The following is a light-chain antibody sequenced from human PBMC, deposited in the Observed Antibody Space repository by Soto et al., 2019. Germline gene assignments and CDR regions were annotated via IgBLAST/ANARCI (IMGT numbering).Light chain of an antibody. V-gene: IGLV1-40*01. Sequence: QSVLTQPPSVSGAPGQRVTISCTGSSSNIGAGYDVHWYQQVPGTAPKLLIYGNINRPSGVPDRFSGSTSGTSASLAITGLQADVEAEYSCQSYDSSRAVVFGGGTKLTVL. CDR2: GNI. CDR3: QSYDSSRAVV. J-gene: IGLJ2*01. CDR1: SSNIGAGYD.